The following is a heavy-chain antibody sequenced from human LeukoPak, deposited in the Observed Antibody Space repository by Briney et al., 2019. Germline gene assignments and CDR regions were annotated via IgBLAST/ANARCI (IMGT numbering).Heavy chain of an antibody. CDR2: ISSTSGDV. CDR1: GFTFSTYS. V-gene: IGHV3-48*02. CDR3: AQKGGTDH. J-gene: IGHJ4*02. D-gene: IGHD2-15*01. Sequence: GGPLRLSCAASGFTFSTYSMNWVRQAPGKGLEWISHISSTSGDVYYADSVKGRFTICRENAKTSLYLQMSSLRNEDTAIYYCAQKGGTDHWGQGTLVTASS.